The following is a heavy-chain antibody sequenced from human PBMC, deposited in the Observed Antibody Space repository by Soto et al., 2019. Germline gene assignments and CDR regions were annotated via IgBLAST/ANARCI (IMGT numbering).Heavy chain of an antibody. CDR1: GGSISSYY. V-gene: IGHV4-59*12. CDR3: SRERPDGARLDP. CDR2: IYYSGST. Sequence: SETLSLTCIVSGGSISSYYWSWIRQPPWKGLEWIGYIYYSGSTNYNPSLKSRVTISVDTSKNQFSLKLSSVTAADTAVYYCSRERPDGARLDPWGKGTLVTVS. D-gene: IGHD6-6*01. J-gene: IGHJ5*02.